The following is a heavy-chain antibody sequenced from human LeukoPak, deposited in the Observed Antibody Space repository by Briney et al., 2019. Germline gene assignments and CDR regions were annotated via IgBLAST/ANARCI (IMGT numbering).Heavy chain of an antibody. V-gene: IGHV4-4*07. CDR1: GGSISSYY. CDR2: IYTSGST. CDR3: ARVLYREYYYYYMDV. J-gene: IGHJ6*03. Sequence: SETLSLTCTVSGGSISSYYWSWIRQPAGKGLEWIGRIYTSGSTNYNPSLKSRVTMSVDTSKNQFSLKLSSVTAADTAVYYCARVLYREYYYYYMDVWGKGTTVTVSS. D-gene: IGHD2-2*02.